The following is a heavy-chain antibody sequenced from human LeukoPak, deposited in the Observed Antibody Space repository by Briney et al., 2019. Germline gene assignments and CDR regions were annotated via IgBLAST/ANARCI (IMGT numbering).Heavy chain of an antibody. V-gene: IGHV1-69*01. CDR1: GGTFSSYA. J-gene: IGHJ4*02. D-gene: IGHD3-10*01. CDR3: ARDRSYGSGSSFDY. Sequence: SVKVSCKASGGTFSSYAISWVRQTPGQGLEWMGGIIPIFGTANYAQKFQGRVTITADESTSTAYMELSSLRSEDTAVYYCARDRSYGSGSSFDYWGQGTLVTVSS. CDR2: IIPIFGTA.